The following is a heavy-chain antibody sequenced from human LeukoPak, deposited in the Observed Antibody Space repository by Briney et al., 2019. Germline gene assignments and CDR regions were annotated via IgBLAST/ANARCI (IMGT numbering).Heavy chain of an antibody. CDR1: GFTFSDYG. CDR2: ISYHGKNE. V-gene: IGHV3-30*18. D-gene: IGHD3-3*01. Sequence: GGSLRLSCAASGFTFSDYGMHWVRQAPGKGPEWGAVISYHGKNEYYADSVRGRFTLSRDNSKKPLYMQMNRLRAEDTAVYYCAKDQLLFGVVIIPSIFDYWGQGALVTVSS. CDR3: AKDQLLFGVVIIPSIFDY. J-gene: IGHJ4*02.